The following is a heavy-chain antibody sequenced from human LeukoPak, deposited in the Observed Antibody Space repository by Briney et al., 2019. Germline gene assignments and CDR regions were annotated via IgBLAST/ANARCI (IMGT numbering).Heavy chain of an antibody. Sequence: PGGSLRLSCAASGFTFDDYAMHWVRHAPGKSLEWVSGISWNSGSIGYADSVKGRFTISRDNAKNSLYLQMNCLRAEDTALYYCAKGYCGSDCSFDYWGQGTMVTVSS. D-gene: IGHD2-21*02. J-gene: IGHJ4*03. CDR2: ISWNSGSI. V-gene: IGHV3-9*01. CDR1: GFTFDDYA. CDR3: AKGYCGSDCSFDY.